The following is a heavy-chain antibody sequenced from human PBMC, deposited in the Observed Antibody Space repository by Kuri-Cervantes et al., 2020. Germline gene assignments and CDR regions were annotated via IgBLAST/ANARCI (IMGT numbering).Heavy chain of an antibody. V-gene: IGHV4-59*01. Sequence: SETLSLTCTVSGGSISSYYWSWIRQPPGKGLEWIGYIYYSGSTNYNPSLKSRVTISVDTSKNQFSLKLNSVTAADTAVYYCARGVASPNWFDPWGQGTLVTVSS. J-gene: IGHJ5*02. D-gene: IGHD2-15*01. CDR2: IYYSGST. CDR3: ARGVASPNWFDP. CDR1: GGSISSYY.